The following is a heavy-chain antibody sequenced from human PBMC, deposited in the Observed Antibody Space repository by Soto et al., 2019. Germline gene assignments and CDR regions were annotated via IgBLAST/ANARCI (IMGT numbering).Heavy chain of an antibody. J-gene: IGHJ4*02. V-gene: IGHV1-69*13. CDR1: GGTFSSYA. D-gene: IGHD3-3*01. CDR2: IIPIFGTA. CDR3: ARGGHDFWSGYPTLNFDY. Sequence: ASVKVSCKASGGTFSSYAISWVRQAPGQGLEWMGGIIPIFGTANYAQKFQGRVTITADESTSTAYMELSSLRSEDTAVYYCARGGHDFWSGYPTLNFDYWGQGTLVTVSS.